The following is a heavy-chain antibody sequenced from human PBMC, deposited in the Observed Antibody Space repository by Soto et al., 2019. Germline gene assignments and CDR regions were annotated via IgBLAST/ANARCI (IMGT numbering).Heavy chain of an antibody. D-gene: IGHD3-16*01. CDR2: VFYGGT. CDR3: ASYRGALYFES. J-gene: IGHJ4*02. CDR1: GGSMSSNY. Sequence: TSETLSLTCTVSGGSMSSNYWSWIRQSPDKGLEWLGYVFYGGTDYNPSLGGRVSMSVETSKSQFSLKLTSVTVADTAVYYCASYRGALYFESWGPGILVTVSS. V-gene: IGHV4-59*01.